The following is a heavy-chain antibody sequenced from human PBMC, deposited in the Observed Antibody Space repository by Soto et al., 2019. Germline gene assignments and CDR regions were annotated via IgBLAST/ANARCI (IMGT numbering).Heavy chain of an antibody. Sequence: QVQVVQSGAEVKKPGSSVKVSCKASGGTFSDYAISWVRQAPGQGLEWMGGIIPLTETPVYAQTVQGRLTISADEVTSVAYMELSTRRSDDTAVYYCAIGTRSSWSCDFWGQGTLVTVSS. D-gene: IGHD6-13*01. CDR2: IIPLTETP. CDR1: GGTFSDYA. V-gene: IGHV1-69*01. J-gene: IGHJ4*02. CDR3: AIGTRSSWSCDF.